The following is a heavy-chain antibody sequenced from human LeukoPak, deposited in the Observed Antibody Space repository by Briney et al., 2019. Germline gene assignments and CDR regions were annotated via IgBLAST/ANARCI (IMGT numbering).Heavy chain of an antibody. Sequence: SVKVSCRASGGTFSSYAISWVRQAPGQGLEWMGGIIPIFGTANYAQKFQGRVTITADESTSTAYMELSSPRSEDTAVYYCARGGGGYSGSFTSDYWGQGTLVTVSS. V-gene: IGHV1-69*13. J-gene: IGHJ4*02. D-gene: IGHD1-26*01. CDR3: ARGGGGYSGSFTSDY. CDR1: GGTFSSYA. CDR2: IIPIFGTA.